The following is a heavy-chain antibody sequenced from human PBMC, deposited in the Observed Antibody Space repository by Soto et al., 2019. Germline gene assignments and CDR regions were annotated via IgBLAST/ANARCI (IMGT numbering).Heavy chain of an antibody. Sequence: QVQLVQSGAEVRMPGSSVKSSCKASGATLGSYPVTWVRQAPGQGLEGMGRIWPNVDLKNYAEKFQGRLTITAETSTSTAYMELSSLRSDDTALYYCEWRWLQYGLDHWGQGTLVTVSS. V-gene: IGHV1-69*02. CDR3: EWRWLQYGLDH. J-gene: IGHJ4*02. CDR1: GATLGSYP. CDR2: IWPNVDLK. D-gene: IGHD5-12*01.